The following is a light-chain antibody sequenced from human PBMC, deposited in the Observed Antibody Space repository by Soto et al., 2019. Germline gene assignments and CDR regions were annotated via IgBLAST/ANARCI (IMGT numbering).Light chain of an antibody. CDR1: QRVSSAY. V-gene: IGKV3-20*01. Sequence: EIGLTQSPATLSLSPGERATLSCRASQRVSSAYLAWYQQIPGQAPRLLIYGASSRGTGIPDRFSGSGSGTDFTLTISGLEPEDFAVYYCQQSGSSFYTFGQGTKLQIK. CDR3: QQSGSSFYT. J-gene: IGKJ2*01. CDR2: GAS.